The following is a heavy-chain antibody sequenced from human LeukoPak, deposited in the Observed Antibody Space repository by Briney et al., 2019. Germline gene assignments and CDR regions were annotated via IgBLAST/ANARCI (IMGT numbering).Heavy chain of an antibody. V-gene: IGHV3-48*03. D-gene: IGHD3-22*01. CDR1: GFTFSTYE. Sequence: PGGSLRLPCAASGFTFSTYEMTWVRQAPGKGLEWVSYISSSGNVIYYADSVKGRSTISRDNAKNSLYLQMNSLRAEDTAVYYCARLRKHYYDTSAYYRYLDYWGQGTLVTVSS. CDR2: ISSSGNVI. CDR3: ARLRKHYYDTSAYYRYLDY. J-gene: IGHJ4*02.